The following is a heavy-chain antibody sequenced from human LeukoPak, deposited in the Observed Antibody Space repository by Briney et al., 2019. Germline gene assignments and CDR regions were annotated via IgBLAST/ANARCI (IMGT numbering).Heavy chain of an antibody. D-gene: IGHD3-22*01. V-gene: IGHV3-48*01. CDR1: GFTFSSYS. Sequence: PGGSLRLSCAASGFTFSSYSMNWVRQAPGKGLEWVSYISSSSSTIYYADSVKGRFTISRDNAKNSLYLQMNSLRAEGTAVYYCARAYYYDSSGPKPPDYWGQGTLVTVSS. CDR2: ISSSSSTI. CDR3: ARAYYYDSSGPKPPDY. J-gene: IGHJ4*02.